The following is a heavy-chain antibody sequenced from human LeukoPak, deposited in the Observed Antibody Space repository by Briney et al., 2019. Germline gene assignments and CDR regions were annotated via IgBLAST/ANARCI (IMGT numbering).Heavy chain of an antibody. Sequence: GGSLRLSCAASGFTFSSYEMNWVRQAPGKGLEWVSYISSSGSTIYYADSVKGRFTISRDNAKNSLYLQMNSLRAEDTAVYYCASSLRYYYDSSGYYYIDYFDCWGQGTLVTVSS. J-gene: IGHJ4*02. CDR3: ASSLRYYYDSSGYYYIDYFDC. D-gene: IGHD3-22*01. CDR1: GFTFSSYE. CDR2: ISSSGSTI. V-gene: IGHV3-48*03.